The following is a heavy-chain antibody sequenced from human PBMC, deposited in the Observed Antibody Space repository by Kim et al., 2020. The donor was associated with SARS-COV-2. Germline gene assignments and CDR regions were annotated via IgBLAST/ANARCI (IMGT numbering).Heavy chain of an antibody. D-gene: IGHD4-17*01. Sequence: SVKVSCKASGGTFSSYAISWVRQAPGQGLEWMGGIIPIFGTANYAQKFQGRVTITADESTSTAYMELSSLRSEDTAVYYCARDRVTNGVARYYYYYGMDVWGQGTTVTVSS. J-gene: IGHJ6*02. CDR2: IIPIFGTA. CDR3: ARDRVTNGVARYYYYYGMDV. V-gene: IGHV1-69*13. CDR1: GGTFSSYA.